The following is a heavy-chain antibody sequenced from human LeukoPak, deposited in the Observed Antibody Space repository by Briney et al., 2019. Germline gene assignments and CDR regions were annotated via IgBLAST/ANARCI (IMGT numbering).Heavy chain of an antibody. CDR2: ISDSGGTT. CDR3: AKGSAGEVRGVTSLFYYGMDV. CDR1: GFAFASYA. D-gene: IGHD3-10*01. V-gene: IGHV3-23*01. J-gene: IGHJ6*02. Sequence: GGYLRLSCATSGFAFASYAMNWVRQGPGRGLEWVSGISDSGGTTYYADSVKGRFTISRDNSKNTLYLQVNSLRVEDTAVYFCAKGSAGEVRGVTSLFYYGMDVWGQGTTVTVSS.